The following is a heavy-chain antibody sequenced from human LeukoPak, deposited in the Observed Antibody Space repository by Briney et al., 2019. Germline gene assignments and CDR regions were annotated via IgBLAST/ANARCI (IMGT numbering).Heavy chain of an antibody. D-gene: IGHD3-10*01. Sequence: GGSLRLSCAASGFTFTSYSMNWVRQAPGKGLEWLSFISFSSSYIYYADSVKGRFTISRDNAKNSLFLQMNSLRAEDTAVYYCARSMVRETFDSWGQGTLVTVSS. CDR1: GFTFTSYS. V-gene: IGHV3-21*01. CDR3: ARSMVRETFDS. CDR2: ISFSSSYI. J-gene: IGHJ4*02.